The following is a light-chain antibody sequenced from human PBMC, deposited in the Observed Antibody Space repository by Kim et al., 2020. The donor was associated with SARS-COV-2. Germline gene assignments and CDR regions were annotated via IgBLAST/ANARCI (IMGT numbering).Light chain of an antibody. Sequence: SYELTQPPSVSVAPGKPARITCGGNNIGSKSVHWYQQKPGQAPVLVIYYDSDRPSGIPERFSGSNSGNTATLTISRVEAGDEADYYCQVWDSSSDHWVFGGGTQLTVL. CDR1: NIGSKS. V-gene: IGLV3-21*04. CDR2: YDS. J-gene: IGLJ3*02. CDR3: QVWDSSSDHWV.